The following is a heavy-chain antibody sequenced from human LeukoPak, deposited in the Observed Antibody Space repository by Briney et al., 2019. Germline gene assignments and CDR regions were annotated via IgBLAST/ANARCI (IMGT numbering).Heavy chain of an antibody. D-gene: IGHD3-10*01. CDR2: IYHSGIT. Sequence: SETLSLTCTVSDYSISSGYGYYWGWIRQPPGKGLEWIGNIYHSGITYYNHFNSSLKSRVTISIDTSKNQFSLKLSSVTAADTAVYYCASMVRGVIIPWGQGTLVTISS. CDR3: ASMVRGVIIP. J-gene: IGHJ5*02. CDR1: DYSISSGYGYY. V-gene: IGHV4-38-2*02.